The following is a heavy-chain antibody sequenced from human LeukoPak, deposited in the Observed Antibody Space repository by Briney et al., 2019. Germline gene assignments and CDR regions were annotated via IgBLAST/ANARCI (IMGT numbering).Heavy chain of an antibody. V-gene: IGHV1-2*02. CDR1: GYTFTGYC. J-gene: IGHJ6*03. CDR3: ARELGVPAAISSFYYYYMDV. D-gene: IGHD2-2*01. CDR2: INPNSGGT. Sequence: ASVKVSCKASGYTFTGYCMHWVRQAPGQGLEWMGWINPNSGGTNYAQKFQGRVTMTRDTSISTAYMELSRLRSDDTAVYYCARELGVPAAISSFYYYYMDVWGKGTTVTVSS.